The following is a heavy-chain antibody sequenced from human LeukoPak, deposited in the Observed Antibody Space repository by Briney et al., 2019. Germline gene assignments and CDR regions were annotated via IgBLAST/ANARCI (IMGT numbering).Heavy chain of an antibody. D-gene: IGHD2-2*01. CDR1: GGSFSGYY. V-gene: IGHV4-59*01. CDR2: IYYSGST. J-gene: IGHJ6*02. Sequence: SETLSLTCAVYGGSFSGYYWSWIRQPPGKGLEWIGYIYYSGSTNYNPSLKSRVTISVDTPKNQFSLKLSSVTAADTAVYYCARVVPYYYYYGMDVWGQGTTVTVSS. CDR3: ARVVPYYYYYGMDV.